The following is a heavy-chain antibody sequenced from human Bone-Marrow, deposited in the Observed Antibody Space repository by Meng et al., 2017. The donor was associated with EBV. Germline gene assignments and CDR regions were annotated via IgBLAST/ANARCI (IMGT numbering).Heavy chain of an antibody. D-gene: IGHD4-17*01. CDR1: GFTFSSNA. CDR2: ISDNGGNT. CDR3: AKELYGDYVVDY. Sequence: QLLESGGGLVQPGGSLSLSCAAPGFTFSSNAMNWVRQAPGKGLEWVSVISDNGGNTYYADSVKGRFTISRDNSKNTLYLQMNSLRAEDTVVYYCAKELYGDYVVDYWGQGTLVTVSS. V-gene: IGHV3-23*01. J-gene: IGHJ4*02.